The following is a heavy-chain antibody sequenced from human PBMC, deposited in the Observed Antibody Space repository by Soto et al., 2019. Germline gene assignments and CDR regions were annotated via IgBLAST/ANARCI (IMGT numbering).Heavy chain of an antibody. CDR2: IYWDDDK. Sequence: QITLKESGPPLVKPTQTLTLTCTFSGFSLSAGAVGVGWIRQPPGKALEWLALIYWDDDKHYSPSLKSRLTITKDTSKNQVVLTMTNMDPVDTATYYCAHSNWRDPIYDWGQGTLVTVSS. J-gene: IGHJ4*02. CDR3: AHSNWRDPIYD. D-gene: IGHD1-1*01. CDR1: GFSLSAGAVG. V-gene: IGHV2-5*02.